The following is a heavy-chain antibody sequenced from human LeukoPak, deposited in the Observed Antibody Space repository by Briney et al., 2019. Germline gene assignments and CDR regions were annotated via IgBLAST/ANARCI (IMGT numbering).Heavy chain of an antibody. CDR3: ARVVGQWLVIGYFDY. V-gene: IGHV1-18*04. Sequence: ASVNVSCKASGYTFTIYGISWVRQAPGQGLEWMGWISAYNGNTNYAQKLQGRVTMTTDTSTSTAYMELRSLRSDDTAVYYCARVVGQWLVIGYFDYWGQGTLVTVSS. J-gene: IGHJ4*02. CDR2: ISAYNGNT. CDR1: GYTFTIYG. D-gene: IGHD6-19*01.